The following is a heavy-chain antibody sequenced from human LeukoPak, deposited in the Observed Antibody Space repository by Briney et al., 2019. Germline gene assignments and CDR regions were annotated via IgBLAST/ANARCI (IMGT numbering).Heavy chain of an antibody. D-gene: IGHD1-26*01. J-gene: IGHJ4*02. V-gene: IGHV5-51*01. CDR1: GYSFTIHW. CDR3: ARLYRTTSPLDY. Sequence: GESLKISCKGSGYSFTIHWIAWVRQMPGKGLEWMGIIYPGDSDTRYSPSFQGQVTISADKSISTAYLQWSSLKASDTAMYYRARLYRTTSPLDYWGQGTLVTVSS. CDR2: IYPGDSDT.